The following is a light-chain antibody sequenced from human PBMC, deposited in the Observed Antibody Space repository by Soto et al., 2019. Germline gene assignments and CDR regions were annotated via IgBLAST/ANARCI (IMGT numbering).Light chain of an antibody. CDR1: SSDIGTYNF. Sequence: QSALTQPPSASGSPGQSVTISCTGTSSDIGTYNFVSWYQQHPGKATKLIIYEVTKRPSGVPDRFSGSKSGITASLTVSGLQAEDEADYYCSSYAGSNNYVVFGGGTKVTVL. CDR3: SSYAGSNNYVV. J-gene: IGLJ2*01. V-gene: IGLV2-8*01. CDR2: EVT.